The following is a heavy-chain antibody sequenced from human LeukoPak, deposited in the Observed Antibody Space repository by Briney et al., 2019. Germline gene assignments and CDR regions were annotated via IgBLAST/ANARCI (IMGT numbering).Heavy chain of an antibody. Sequence: GGSLRLSCAASGFTFSSYAMSWVRQAPGKGLEWVSAISGSGGSTYYADSVKGRFTISRDNSKNTLYLQMNSLRAEDTAVYYCAKEYSGYRAGCYGMDVWGQGTTVTVSS. CDR2: ISGSGGST. V-gene: IGHV3-23*01. D-gene: IGHD5-12*01. CDR3: AKEYSGYRAGCYGMDV. J-gene: IGHJ6*02. CDR1: GFTFSSYA.